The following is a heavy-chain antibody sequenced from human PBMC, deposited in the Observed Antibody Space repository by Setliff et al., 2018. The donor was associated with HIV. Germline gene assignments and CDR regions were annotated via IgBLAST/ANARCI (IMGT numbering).Heavy chain of an antibody. Sequence: SETLSLTCTVSGGSISNQYWSWIRQPQGKGLEWIGYIYYSGTTHYNPSLKSRVAMSVDTSKNQFSLDLTSVTPADTAVYYCARVGTYGVHGDYYYYMDVWGKGTTVTVSS. CDR1: GGSISNQY. D-gene: IGHD4-17*01. V-gene: IGHV4-59*11. CDR2: IYYSGTT. CDR3: ARVGTYGVHGDYYYYMDV. J-gene: IGHJ6*03.